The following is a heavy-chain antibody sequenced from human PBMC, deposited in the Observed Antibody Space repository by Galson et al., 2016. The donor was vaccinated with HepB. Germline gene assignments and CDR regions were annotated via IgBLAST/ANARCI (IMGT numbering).Heavy chain of an antibody. J-gene: IGHJ5*02. CDR2: IVPGGDST. D-gene: IGHD4-11*01. V-gene: IGHV3-23*01. CDR3: AKEGDYDA. Sequence: SLRLSCAASGFTFSGSSMSWVRQAPGKGLEWVSAIVPGGDSTYYTDSVRARFIVSRDNSKNTLYLQMNSLRADDTAVYYCAKEGDYDAWGQGTLVIVSS. CDR1: GFTFSGSS.